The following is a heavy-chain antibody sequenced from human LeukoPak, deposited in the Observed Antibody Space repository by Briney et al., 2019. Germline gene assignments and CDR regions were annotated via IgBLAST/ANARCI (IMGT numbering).Heavy chain of an antibody. CDR3: ARKYDTLTGYSIFDY. CDR1: GYTFTSYG. Sequence: GASVKVSCKASGYTFTSYGISWVRQAPGQGREWMGWSSAYNGNTNYAQKLQGRVTMTTDTSTSTAYMELRSLRSDDTAVYYCARKYDTLTGYSIFDYWGQGTLVTVSS. J-gene: IGHJ4*02. CDR2: SSAYNGNT. V-gene: IGHV1-18*01. D-gene: IGHD3-9*01.